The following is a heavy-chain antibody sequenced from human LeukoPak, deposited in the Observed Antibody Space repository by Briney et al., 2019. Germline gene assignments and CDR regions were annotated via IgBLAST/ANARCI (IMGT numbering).Heavy chain of an antibody. CDR1: GYTFTSNY. CDR3: ARDQEGFDY. V-gene: IGHV1-46*01. Sequence: ASVKVSCKASGYTFTSNYIHWVRQAPGQGLEWMGMIYPRDGSTSYAQKFQGRVTVTRDTSTSTVRMELRGLRSEDTAVYYCARDQEGFDYWGQGTLVTVSS. J-gene: IGHJ4*02. CDR2: IYPRDGST.